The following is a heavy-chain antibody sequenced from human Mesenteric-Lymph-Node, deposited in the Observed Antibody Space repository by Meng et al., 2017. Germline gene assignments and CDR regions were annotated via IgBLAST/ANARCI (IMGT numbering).Heavy chain of an antibody. J-gene: IGHJ4*02. CDR1: GFTFSSYS. V-gene: IGHV3-9*01. CDR2: ISWNSGSI. Sequence: SLKISCAASGFTFSSYSMNWVRQAPGKGLEWVSGISWNSGSIGYADSVKGRFTISRDNAKNSLYLQMNSLRAEDTALYYCAKGGYSYGYPYFDYWGQGTLVTVSS. D-gene: IGHD5-18*01. CDR3: AKGGYSYGYPYFDY.